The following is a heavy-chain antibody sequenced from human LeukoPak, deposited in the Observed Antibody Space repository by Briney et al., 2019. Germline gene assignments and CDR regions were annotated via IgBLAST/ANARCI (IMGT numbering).Heavy chain of an antibody. D-gene: IGHD7-27*01. V-gene: IGHV4-38-2*02. CDR1: GYSISSAYY. Sequence: SETLSLTCSVSGYSISSAYYWGWIRQPPGKGLEWIGTMYHSGSTNYNPSLKSRVTISVDTSQNQFSLKLSSVTAADTAVYSCARGFRGDNFDYWGQGTLVTVSS. CDR3: ARGFRGDNFDY. J-gene: IGHJ4*02. CDR2: MYHSGST.